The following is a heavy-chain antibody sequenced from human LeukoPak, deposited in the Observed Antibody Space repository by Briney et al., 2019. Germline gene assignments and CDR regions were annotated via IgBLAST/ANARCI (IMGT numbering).Heavy chain of an antibody. J-gene: IGHJ4*02. Sequence: TVKVSCKVSGGTFSSYAISWVRQAPGQGLEWMGGIIPIFGTANYAQKFQGRVTITTDESTSTAYMELSSLRSEDTAVYYCARGPFLEHEYYFDYWGQGTLVTVSS. V-gene: IGHV1-69*05. D-gene: IGHD3-3*01. CDR3: ARGPFLEHEYYFDY. CDR2: IIPIFGTA. CDR1: GGTFSSYA.